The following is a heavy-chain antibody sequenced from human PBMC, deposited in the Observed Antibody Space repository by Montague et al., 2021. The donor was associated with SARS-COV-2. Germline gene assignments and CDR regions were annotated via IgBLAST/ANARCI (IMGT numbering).Heavy chain of an antibody. CDR3: PSPTYYDDRSGSYALDI. D-gene: IGHD3-22*01. J-gene: IGHJ3*02. V-gene: IGHV4-39*01. Sequence: SETLSLTCTVSGGSISSSSYYWGWIRQPPGKGLEWIGSIYYSGSTYYNPSLKSRVTISVDTSKNQFSLQLSSVTAADTTVYYCPSPTYYDDRSGSYALDIWGQGTMVTVSS. CDR2: IYYSGST. CDR1: GGSISSSSYY.